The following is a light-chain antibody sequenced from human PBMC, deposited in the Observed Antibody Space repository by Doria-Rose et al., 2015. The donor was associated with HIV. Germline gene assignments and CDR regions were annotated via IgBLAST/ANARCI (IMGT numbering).Light chain of an antibody. J-gene: IGLJ3*02. CDR2: AKN. Sequence: PGQAPLLVIFAKNSRPSGIPDRFSGSTSGNTTSLIIISAQAEDEADYYCSSRDNSGNRVLFGGGTTLTVL. V-gene: IGLV3-19*01. CDR3: SSRDNSGNRVL.